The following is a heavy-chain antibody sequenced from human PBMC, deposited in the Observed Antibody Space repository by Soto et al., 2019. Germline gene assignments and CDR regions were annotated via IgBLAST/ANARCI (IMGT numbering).Heavy chain of an antibody. D-gene: IGHD3-16*01. V-gene: IGHV3-23*01. CDR2: ISGSGST. J-gene: IGHJ6*03. Sequence: EVQLLESGGGLVQPGGSLRLSCAASGFTVSSYAMSWVRQAPGKGLEWVSVISGSGSTYSADSVKGRFTISRDSSKNTVYLQMNRLRAEDTAVYYCAKALRFTFTTGYYMDVWGRGTIVTVSS. CDR3: AKALRFTFTTGYYMDV. CDR1: GFTVSSYA.